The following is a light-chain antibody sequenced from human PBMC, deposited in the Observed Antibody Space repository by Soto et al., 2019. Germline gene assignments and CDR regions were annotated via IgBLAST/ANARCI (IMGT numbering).Light chain of an antibody. Sequence: EIVLTQSPGTMSLSPGERATLSCRASQSVSSRNLAWYRQKPGQAPSLLIFGASNRATGIPDRFSGSGSGKDFSLTISRLEPEDCAVYYCLRYGDSPPAYTFGQGTKLEIK. V-gene: IGKV3-20*01. J-gene: IGKJ2*01. CDR1: QSVSSRN. CDR3: LRYGDSPPAYT. CDR2: GAS.